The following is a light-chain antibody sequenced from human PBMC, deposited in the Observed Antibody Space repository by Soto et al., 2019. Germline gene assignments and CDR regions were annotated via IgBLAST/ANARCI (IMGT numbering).Light chain of an antibody. J-gene: IGLJ1*01. CDR2: EVN. CDR3: SLYTTSSTPYYV. Sequence: QAVLTHPASVSDSPGHLITISCTGTSSDVGGSNFVSWYQQHPGKPPKLIIYEVNNRPSGVSNRFSGSNSDNTASLTISGLQAEDEADYYRSLYTTSSTPYYVFGTGTKVTVL. CDR1: SSDVGGSNF. V-gene: IGLV2-14*01.